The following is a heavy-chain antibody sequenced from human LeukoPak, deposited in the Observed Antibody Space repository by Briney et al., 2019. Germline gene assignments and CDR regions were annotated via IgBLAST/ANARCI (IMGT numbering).Heavy chain of an antibody. Sequence: GGSLRLSCAASGFTFSSYAMHWVRQAPGKGLEWVAVISYDGSNKYYADSVKGRFTISRDNSKNTLYLQMNSLRAEDTAVYYCARGFIVPMVYENFDYWGQGTLVTVSS. J-gene: IGHJ4*02. CDR1: GFTFSSYA. D-gene: IGHD2-8*01. CDR3: ARGFIVPMVYENFDY. V-gene: IGHV3-30*01. CDR2: ISYDGSNK.